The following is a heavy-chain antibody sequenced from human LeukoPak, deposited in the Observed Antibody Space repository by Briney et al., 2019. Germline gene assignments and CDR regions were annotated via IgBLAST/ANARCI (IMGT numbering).Heavy chain of an antibody. Sequence: SETLSLTCTVSGGSISIGGYYWSWIRQHPGKGLEWIGYTYYSGSTYYNPSLKSRVTISVDTSKNQFSLKLSSVTAADTAMYYCARMAYGGSYAFDIWGQGTMVTVSS. J-gene: IGHJ3*02. V-gene: IGHV4-31*03. CDR3: ARMAYGGSYAFDI. D-gene: IGHD4-17*01. CDR2: TYYSGST. CDR1: GGSISIGGYY.